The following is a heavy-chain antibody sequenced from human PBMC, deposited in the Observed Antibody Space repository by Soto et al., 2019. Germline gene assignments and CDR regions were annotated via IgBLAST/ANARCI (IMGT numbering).Heavy chain of an antibody. CDR1: GYTFTSYG. CDR2: ISAYNGNT. J-gene: IGHJ4*02. Sequence: ASVKVSCKASGYTFTSYGISWVRQAPGQGLEWMGWISAYNGNTNYAQKLQGRVTMTTDTSTSTAYMELRSLRSDDTAVYYCARYKDKIWSGYYTMTHPFDYWGQGTLVTVSS. D-gene: IGHD3-3*01. V-gene: IGHV1-18*04. CDR3: ARYKDKIWSGYYTMTHPFDY.